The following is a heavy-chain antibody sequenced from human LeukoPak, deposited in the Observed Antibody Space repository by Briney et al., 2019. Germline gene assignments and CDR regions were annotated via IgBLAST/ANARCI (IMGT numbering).Heavy chain of an antibody. J-gene: IGHJ3*02. CDR1: GGSISSYY. V-gene: IGHV4-59*01. Sequence: SEALSLTCTVSGGSISSYYWSWIRQPPGKGLEWIGYIYYRGRTHSIPPRTSRLLISLDPSKNQFSVKLSSVTAPDTVVYYCARDLTSGAFDIWRQPT. D-gene: IGHD6-6*01. CDR3: ARDLTSGAFDI. CDR2: IYYRGRT.